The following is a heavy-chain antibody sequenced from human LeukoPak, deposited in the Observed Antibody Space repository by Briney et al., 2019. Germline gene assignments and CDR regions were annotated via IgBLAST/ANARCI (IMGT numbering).Heavy chain of an antibody. D-gene: IGHD2-21*02. CDR3: AAAYCGGDCYSDNHYYFMDL. J-gene: IGHJ6*03. CDR2: MYITGST. V-gene: IGHV3-53*01. CDR1: GFSVSNNY. Sequence: GGSLRLSCAASGFSVSNNYMSWVRLSPGKGLEWVSAMYITGSTHYADSVKGRSTISRDNSKNALNLQMDSLRVEDTAVYYCAAAYCGGDCYSDNHYYFMDLWGKGTPVTVSS.